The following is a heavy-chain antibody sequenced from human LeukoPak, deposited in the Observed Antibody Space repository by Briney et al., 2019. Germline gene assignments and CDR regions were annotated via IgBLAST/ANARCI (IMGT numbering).Heavy chain of an antibody. CDR3: ARGGEQLGLDY. V-gene: IGHV3-66*02. D-gene: IGHD6-6*01. CDR1: GFTVSSNY. CDR2: IYSGGST. Sequence: GGSLRLSCAASGFTVSSNYMSWVRQAPGKRLEWVSDIYSGGSTYYADSVKGRFTISRDNSKNTLYLQMNNLRAEDTAVYYCARGGEQLGLDYWGQGTLVTVSS. J-gene: IGHJ4*02.